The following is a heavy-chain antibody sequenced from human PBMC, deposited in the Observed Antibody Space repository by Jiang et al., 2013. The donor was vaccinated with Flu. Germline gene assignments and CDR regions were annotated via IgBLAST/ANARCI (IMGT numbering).Heavy chain of an antibody. V-gene: IGHV4-39*01. CDR3: ARLSVDDSGYYYAADY. D-gene: IGHD3-22*01. Sequence: QPPGKGLEWIGSIYYSGSTYYNPSLKSRVTISVDTSKNQFSLKLSSVTAADTAVYYCARLSVDDSGYYYAADYWGQGTLVTVSS. CDR2: IYYSGST. J-gene: IGHJ4*02.